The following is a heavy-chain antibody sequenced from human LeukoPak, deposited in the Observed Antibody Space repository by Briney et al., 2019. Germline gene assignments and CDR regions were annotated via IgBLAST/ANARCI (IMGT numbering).Heavy chain of an antibody. Sequence: PGGSLRLPCTASGFTLTTYTMNWVRQAPGKGLEWVAYIGSSRSTIYYADSVKGRFSISRDNAKNSLYLQMNSLRDDDTAMYYCTRGEYSFLFWGQGTLVIVSS. CDR1: GFTLTTYT. J-gene: IGHJ1*01. CDR3: TRGEYSFLF. CDR2: IGSSRSTI. D-gene: IGHD5-18*01. V-gene: IGHV3-48*02.